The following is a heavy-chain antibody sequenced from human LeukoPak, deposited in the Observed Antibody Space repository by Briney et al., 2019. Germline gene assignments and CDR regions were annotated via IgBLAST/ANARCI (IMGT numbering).Heavy chain of an antibody. V-gene: IGHV3-7*01. CDR2: MKEDASEK. CDR1: GFTFSTYW. J-gene: IGHJ2*01. Sequence: PGGSLRLPCAASGFTFSTYWMTWVRQAPGKGLEWVANMKEDASEKYYVDSVKGRFTISRDNAKNSLYLQMNSLRAEDTAVYYCARVLSSGWSLSYWYFDLWGRGTLITVSS. CDR3: ARVLSSGWSLSYWYFDL. D-gene: IGHD6-19*01.